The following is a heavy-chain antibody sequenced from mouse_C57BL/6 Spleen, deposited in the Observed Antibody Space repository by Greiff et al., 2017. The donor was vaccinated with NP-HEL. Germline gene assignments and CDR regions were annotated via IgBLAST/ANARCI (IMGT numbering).Heavy chain of an antibody. J-gene: IGHJ4*01. CDR3: ARYGNYTLYAMDY. CDR1: GYTFTSYW. CDR2: IDPSDSFT. Sequence: QVQLQQPGAELVMPGASVKLSCKASGYTFTSYWMPWVKQRPGQGLEWIGEIDPSDSFTNYNQKFKGKSTLTLDKSSSTAYMQLSSLTSEDSAVYYCARYGNYTLYAMDYWGQGTSVTVSS. D-gene: IGHD2-1*01. V-gene: IGHV1-69*01.